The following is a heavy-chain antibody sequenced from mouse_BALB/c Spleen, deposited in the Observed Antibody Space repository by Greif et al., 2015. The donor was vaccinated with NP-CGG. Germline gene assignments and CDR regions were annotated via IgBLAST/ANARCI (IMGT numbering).Heavy chain of an antibody. CDR2: IDPSDSYT. CDR3: VSGITTGYYAMDY. CDR1: GYTFTSYW. D-gene: IGHD2-4*01. V-gene: IGHV1-69*02. J-gene: IGHJ4*01. Sequence: VKLMESGAELVKPGASVKLSCKASGYTFTSYWMHWVKQRPGQGLEWIGEIDPSDSYTNYNQKFKGKATLTVDKSSSTAYMQLSSLTSEDSAVYYCVSGITTGYYAMDYWGQGTSVTVSS.